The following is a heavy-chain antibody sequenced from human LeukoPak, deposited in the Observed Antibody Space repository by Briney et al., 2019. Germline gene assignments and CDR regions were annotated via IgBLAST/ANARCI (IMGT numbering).Heavy chain of an antibody. Sequence: SSETLSLTCTVSGGSISSYYWSWIRQPPGKGLEWIGYIYYSGSTNYNPSLKSRVTISVDTSKNQFSLKLSSVTAADTAVYYCASAGAYSSSWYPRFPYGMDVWGQGTTVTVSS. CDR2: IYYSGST. J-gene: IGHJ6*02. V-gene: IGHV4-59*01. CDR1: GGSISSYY. CDR3: ASAGAYSSSWYPRFPYGMDV. D-gene: IGHD6-13*01.